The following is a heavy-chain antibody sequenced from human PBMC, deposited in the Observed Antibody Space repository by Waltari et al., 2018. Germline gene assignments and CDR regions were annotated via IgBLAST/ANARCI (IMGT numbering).Heavy chain of an antibody. CDR1: GGTFSSYA. Sequence: QVQLVQSGAEVKKPGSSVKVSCKASGGTFSSYAISWVRPTPGQGLEWMGGIIPIFGTANYAQKFQGRVTITADESTSTAYMELSSLRSEDTAVYYCARMWYQLPNHYYYGMDVWGQGTTVTVSS. J-gene: IGHJ6*02. D-gene: IGHD2-2*01. V-gene: IGHV1-69*01. CDR3: ARMWYQLPNHYYYGMDV. CDR2: IIPIFGTA.